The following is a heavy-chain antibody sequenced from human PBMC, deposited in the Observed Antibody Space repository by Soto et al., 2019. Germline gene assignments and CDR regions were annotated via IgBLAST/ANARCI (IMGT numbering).Heavy chain of an antibody. Sequence: SETLSLTCAVYGGSFSGYYWGWIRQPPGKGLEWIGEINHSGSTNYNPSLKSRVTISVDTSKNQFSLKLSSVTAADTAVYYCARRGTGRAVRIWGRGTMVTVS. CDR3: ARRGTGRAVRI. D-gene: IGHD1-1*01. J-gene: IGHJ3*02. V-gene: IGHV4-34*01. CDR2: INHSGST. CDR1: GGSFSGYY.